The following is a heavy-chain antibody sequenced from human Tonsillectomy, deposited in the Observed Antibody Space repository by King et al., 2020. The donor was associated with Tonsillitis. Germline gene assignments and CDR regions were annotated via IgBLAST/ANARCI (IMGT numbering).Heavy chain of an antibody. CDR3: ARSRMVRGFIIIYGMDV. J-gene: IGHJ6*02. D-gene: IGHD3-10*01. CDR1: GYTFTSYD. CDR2: SSAYNGNT. Sequence: VQLVESGAEVKKPGASVKVSCKASGYTFTSYDISWVRQAPGQGLEWMGWSSAYNGNTNYAQKLQGRVTMTTDTSTSTAYMELRSLRSDDTAVYYCARSRMVRGFIIIYGMDVWGQGTTVTVSS. V-gene: IGHV1-18*04.